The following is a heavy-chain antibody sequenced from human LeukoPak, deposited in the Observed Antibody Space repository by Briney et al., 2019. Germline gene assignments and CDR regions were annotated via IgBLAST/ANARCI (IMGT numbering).Heavy chain of an antibody. V-gene: IGHV3-53*01. CDR3: AALARDY. Sequence: PGGSLTLSCAVSGFTFSRFSMAWVRQAPGKGLEWVSVIHNDGSTYHADSVKGRFTISRDNSKNTLYLQMNSLRVEDTAAYYCAALARDYWGQGTLVTVSS. D-gene: IGHD3-3*02. J-gene: IGHJ4*02. CDR1: GFTFSRFS. CDR2: IHNDGST.